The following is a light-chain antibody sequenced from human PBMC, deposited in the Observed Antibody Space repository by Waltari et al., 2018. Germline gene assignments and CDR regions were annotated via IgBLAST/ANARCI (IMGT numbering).Light chain of an antibody. V-gene: IGKV3-20*01. CDR1: QSISNDY. CDR3: QQYDSSTT. CDR2: GAS. J-gene: IGKJ1*01. Sequence: DIVLTQSPGTLSLSPGERATLSCRASQSISNDYLAWYQQNPGQAPRLLIYGASTRATGIPDRFSGSGSGTDFTLTISRLEPEDFAVYFCQQYDSSTTFGQGTKMDIK.